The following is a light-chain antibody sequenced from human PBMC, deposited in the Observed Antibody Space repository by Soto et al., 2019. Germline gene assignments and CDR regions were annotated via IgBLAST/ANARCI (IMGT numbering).Light chain of an antibody. Sequence: HSVLTQPLSASGAARQSVTISCSGSTANIGTNTVNWFQHRPGSAPKLLIYTNDQRPTGVPDRFSGSRSGTSASLAISGLQSEDEADYYCATWDDSVYVFGTGTRSPS. J-gene: IGLJ1*01. V-gene: IGLV1-44*01. CDR1: TANIGTNT. CDR2: TND. CDR3: ATWDDSVYV.